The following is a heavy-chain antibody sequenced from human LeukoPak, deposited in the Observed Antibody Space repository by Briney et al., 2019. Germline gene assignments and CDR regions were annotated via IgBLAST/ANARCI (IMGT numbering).Heavy chain of an antibody. CDR3: ARDSSSSSGWYYDYYYYGMDV. Sequence: GGSLRLSCAASGFTFSSYSMNWVRQAPGKGLEWVSSISSSSSYIYYADSVKGRFTISRDNAKNSLYLQMNSLRAEDTAVYYCARDSSSSSGWYYDYYYYGMDVWGQGTTVTVSS. CDR1: GFTFSSYS. J-gene: IGHJ6*02. CDR2: ISSSSSYI. D-gene: IGHD6-19*01. V-gene: IGHV3-21*01.